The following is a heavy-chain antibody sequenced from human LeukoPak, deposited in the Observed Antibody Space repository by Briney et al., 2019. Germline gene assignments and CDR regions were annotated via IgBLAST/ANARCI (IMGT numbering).Heavy chain of an antibody. D-gene: IGHD6-19*01. CDR1: GFTYSSYA. CDR3: AKVSSGWSLDY. V-gene: IGHV3-23*01. CDR2: LSGSDRTT. Sequence: GGSLRLSCATSGFTYSSYAMSWLRQGPGKGLEWVSSLSGSDRTTYYADSVKGRFTISRDNSKNTLYLQMSSLRGEDTAVYYCAKVSSGWSLDYWGQGTLVTVSS. J-gene: IGHJ4*02.